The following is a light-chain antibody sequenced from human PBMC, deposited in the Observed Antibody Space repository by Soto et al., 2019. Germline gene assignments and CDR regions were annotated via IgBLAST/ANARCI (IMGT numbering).Light chain of an antibody. V-gene: IGLV2-23*01. J-gene: IGLJ1*01. CDR1: SSDVGSYNL. CDR3: CSYAGSSTYV. Sequence: QSALTQPASVSGSPGQSITISCTGTSSDVGSYNLVSWYQQHPGKAPKLMIYEGSKRPSGVSNRFSGSKSGNTASLTISGLQAEYEADCYSCSYAGSSTYVFGTGTKLTVL. CDR2: EGS.